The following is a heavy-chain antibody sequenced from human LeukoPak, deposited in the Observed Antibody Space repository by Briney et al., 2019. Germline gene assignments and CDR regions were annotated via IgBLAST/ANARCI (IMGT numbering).Heavy chain of an antibody. CDR1: GYTFTSYD. D-gene: IGHD6-19*01. CDR3: ARGDRGSGWYYFDY. J-gene: IGHJ4*02. CDR2: MNPNSGNT. V-gene: IGHV1-8*03. Sequence: ASVKVSCXASGYTFTSYDINWVRQATGQGLEWMGWMNPNSGNTGYAQKFQGRVTITRNTSISTAYMELSSLRSEDTAVYYCARGDRGSGWYYFDYWGQGTLVTVSS.